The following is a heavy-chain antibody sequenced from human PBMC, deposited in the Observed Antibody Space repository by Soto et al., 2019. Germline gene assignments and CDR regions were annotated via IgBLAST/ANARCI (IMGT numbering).Heavy chain of an antibody. CDR3: ARDRGVRGPPPNY. CDR1: GYTFTSYG. J-gene: IGHJ4*02. V-gene: IGHV1-18*01. CDR2: ISAYNGNT. D-gene: IGHD3-10*01. Sequence: ASVKVSCKXSGYTFTSYGISWVRQAPGQGLEWMGWISAYNGNTNYAQKLQGRVTMTTDTSTSTAYVELRSLRSDDTAVYYCARDRGVRGPPPNYWGQGTLVTVSS.